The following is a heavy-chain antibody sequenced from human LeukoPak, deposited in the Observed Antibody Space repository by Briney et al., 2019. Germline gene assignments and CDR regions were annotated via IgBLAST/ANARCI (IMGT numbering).Heavy chain of an antibody. D-gene: IGHD3-10*01. CDR1: GGSINNYY. Sequence: SETLSLTCTVSGGSINNYYWSWIRQPAGKGLEWIGRIYSSGSTNYNPSLQSRVIMSVDTSKNQFSLKLSSVTAADTAVYYCARRSEPPDAFDIWGQGTMVTVSS. CDR2: IYSSGST. CDR3: ARRSEPPDAFDI. J-gene: IGHJ3*02. V-gene: IGHV4-4*07.